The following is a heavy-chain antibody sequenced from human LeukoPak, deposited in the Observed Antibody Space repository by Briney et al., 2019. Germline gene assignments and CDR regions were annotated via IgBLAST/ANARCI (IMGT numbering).Heavy chain of an antibody. CDR3: VKAIDYGDYPFDY. J-gene: IGHJ4*02. CDR1: GFTFSSYA. Sequence: GGSLRLSCSASGFTFSSYAMHWVRQAPGKGLEYVSAISSNGGSTYYADSVKSRFTISRDNSKNTLYLQMSSLRAEDTAVYYCVKAIDYGDYPFDYWGQGTLVTVSS. CDR2: ISSNGGST. D-gene: IGHD4-17*01. V-gene: IGHV3-64D*06.